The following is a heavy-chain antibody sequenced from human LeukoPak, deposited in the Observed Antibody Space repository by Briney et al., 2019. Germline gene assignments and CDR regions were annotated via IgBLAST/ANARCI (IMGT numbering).Heavy chain of an antibody. D-gene: IGHD2-8*01. Sequence: ASVNVSRKASGFTFTGYYMHWVRQAPGQGLEWMGWIYPNSGGTNYAQKFQGRVTMTRDTSITTAYMELSRLRSDDTAVYYCARGDVVLMVYAAPEYYFDYWGQGTLVTVSS. J-gene: IGHJ4*02. V-gene: IGHV1-2*02. CDR1: GFTFTGYY. CDR2: IYPNSGGT. CDR3: ARGDVVLMVYAAPEYYFDY.